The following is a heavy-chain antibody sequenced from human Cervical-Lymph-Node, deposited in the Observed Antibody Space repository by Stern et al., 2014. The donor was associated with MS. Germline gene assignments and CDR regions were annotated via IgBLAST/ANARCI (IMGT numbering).Heavy chain of an antibody. CDR3: AHIGLWFGGGYSFDI. D-gene: IGHD3-10*01. V-gene: IGHV2-5*02. J-gene: IGHJ3*02. CDR2: IYWDDDR. CDR1: GFSLTTPGVG. Sequence: QVTLKESGPTLLKPTQTLTLTCTFSGFSLTTPGVGVGWIRQPPGKAPEWLALIYWDDDRRYSPSLQDRLTLTTDTSKNQVVLTMTNLDPMDTATYYCAHIGLWFGGGYSFDIWGQGTMVTVSS.